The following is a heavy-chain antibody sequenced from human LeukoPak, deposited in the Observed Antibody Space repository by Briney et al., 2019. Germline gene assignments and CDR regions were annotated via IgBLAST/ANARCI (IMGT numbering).Heavy chain of an antibody. D-gene: IGHD2-2*01. CDR3: ARDHGSIVVVPAAMNNWFDP. Sequence: SVKVSCKASGYTFTSYGISWVRQAPGQGLEWMGGIIPIFGTANYAQKFQGRVTITADESTSTAYMELSSLRSEDTAVYYCARDHGSIVVVPAAMNNWFDPWGQGTLVTVSS. V-gene: IGHV1-69*13. J-gene: IGHJ5*02. CDR1: GYTFTSYG. CDR2: IIPIFGTA.